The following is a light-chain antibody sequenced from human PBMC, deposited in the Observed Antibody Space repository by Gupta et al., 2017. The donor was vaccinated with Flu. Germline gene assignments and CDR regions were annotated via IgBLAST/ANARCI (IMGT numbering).Light chain of an antibody. CDR2: DAS. Sequence: AILFLSPEGSATPCWTGKRLGRSYSAWHQQNPGQAPRLLIYDASNRSTGLPARFSGSGSGTXFTLTIXMRAPEDFAVYYCQQRGTWARTFGXGTKVEIK. J-gene: IGKJ1*01. CDR3: QQRGTWART. V-gene: IGKV3-11*01. CDR1: RLGRSY.